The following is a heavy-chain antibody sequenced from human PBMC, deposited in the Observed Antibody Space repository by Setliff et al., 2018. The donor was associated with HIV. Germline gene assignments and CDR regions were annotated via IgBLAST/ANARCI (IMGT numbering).Heavy chain of an antibody. CDR3: ARQAGHVGDHFDY. Sequence: SVKVSCKASGDIFSYQTYSWVRQAPGQGLEWMGSIIPMVGFANYEGKFQGRVTIIADASTKTLYLNLTSLRSEDTALYFCARQAGHVGDHFDYWGQGTLVTVSS. J-gene: IGHJ4*02. CDR2: IIPMVGFA. CDR1: GDIFSYQT. D-gene: IGHD2-21*01. V-gene: IGHV1-69*02.